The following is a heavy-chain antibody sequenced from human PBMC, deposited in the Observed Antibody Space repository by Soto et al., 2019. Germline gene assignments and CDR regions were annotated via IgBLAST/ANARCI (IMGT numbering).Heavy chain of an antibody. Sequence: QVQLVQSGAEVKKPGASVKVSCKASGYTFTSYDINWVRQATGQGLEWMGWMNPNSGNTGYAQRYQGRVTMTGNSSIRTVDMGLCSLKSGDTAVYYCVWVAGPPDYWGQGNLFTVSS. J-gene: IGHJ4*02. D-gene: IGHD1-26*01. CDR2: MNPNSGNT. CDR1: GYTFTSYD. V-gene: IGHV1-8*01. CDR3: VWVAGPPDY.